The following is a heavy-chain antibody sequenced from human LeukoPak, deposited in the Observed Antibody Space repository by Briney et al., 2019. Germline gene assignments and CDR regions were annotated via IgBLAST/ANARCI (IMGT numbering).Heavy chain of an antibody. CDR3: ARDSQDPSGYYYYMDV. V-gene: IGHV1-69*05. CDR2: IIPIFGTA. CDR1: GGTFSSYA. Sequence: SVKVSCKPSGGTFSSYAISWVRPAPGQGLEWMGGIIPIFGTANYAQKFQGRVTITTDESTSTAYMELSSLRSEDTAVYYCARDSQDPSGYYYYMDVWGKGTTVTVSS. J-gene: IGHJ6*03. D-gene: IGHD3-10*01.